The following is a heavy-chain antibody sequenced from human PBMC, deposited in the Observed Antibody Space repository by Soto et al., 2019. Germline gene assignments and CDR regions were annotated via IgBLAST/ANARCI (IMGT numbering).Heavy chain of an antibody. J-gene: IGHJ6*02. V-gene: IGHV6-1*01. CDR3: ATDSGYDQQRGYYYGMDV. CDR2: TYYRSKWYN. D-gene: IGHD5-12*01. Sequence: KQSQTLSLTCAISGDSVSSNSAAWNWIRQSPSRGLEWLGRTYYRSKWYNDYAVSVKSRITINPDTSKNQFSLQLNSVTPEDTAVYYCATDSGYDQQRGYYYGMDVWGQGTTVTVSS. CDR1: GDSVSSNSAA.